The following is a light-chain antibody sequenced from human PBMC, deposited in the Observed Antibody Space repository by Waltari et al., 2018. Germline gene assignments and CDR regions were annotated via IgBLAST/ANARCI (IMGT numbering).Light chain of an antibody. J-gene: IGKJ3*01. Sequence: ETVLTQSPATLSLSPGDRATLSCRASQSVSRYLAWYQQKPGQAPRLLIYDASNRATGIPARFSGSGSGTDFTLTISSLEPEDFAVYYCQQRSSWLFTFGPGTKVDIK. CDR1: QSVSRY. CDR2: DAS. V-gene: IGKV3-11*01. CDR3: QQRSSWLFT.